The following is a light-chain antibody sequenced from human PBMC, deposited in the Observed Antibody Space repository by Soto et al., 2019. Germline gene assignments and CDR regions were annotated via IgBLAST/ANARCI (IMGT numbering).Light chain of an antibody. V-gene: IGKV3-20*01. CDR3: QRYGSPSWT. CDR1: QSVTSNY. CDR2: GAS. Sequence: EIVLTQSPGTLSSSPGERATLSCRASQSVTSNYLAWYQQKPGQAPRLLIFGASSRATGIPDKFSGSGSGTDFTLTISRLEPEDFAVYYCQRYGSPSWTFGQGTKVEVK. J-gene: IGKJ1*01.